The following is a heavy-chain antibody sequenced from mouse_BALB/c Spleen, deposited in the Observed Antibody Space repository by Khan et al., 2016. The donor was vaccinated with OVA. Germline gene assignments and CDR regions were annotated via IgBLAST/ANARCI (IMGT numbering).Heavy chain of an antibody. CDR1: GYSFTSHT. CDR3: ARRTTGYALDY. CDR2: INPRSGYT. Sequence: QVQLQQSGAELARPGASVKMSCKASGYSFTSHTMHWVKQRPGQGLEGIGYINPRSGYTNYNQKFNDKATLTADKSSSTAYMQLSSLTSEDSAVYYCARRTTGYALDYWGQGTSVTVSS. J-gene: IGHJ4*01. D-gene: IGHD2-14*01. V-gene: IGHV1-4*01.